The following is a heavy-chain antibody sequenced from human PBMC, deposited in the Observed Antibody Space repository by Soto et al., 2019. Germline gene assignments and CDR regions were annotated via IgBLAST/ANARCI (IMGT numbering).Heavy chain of an antibody. CDR1: GGTFSSYT. CDR2: IIPILGIA. D-gene: IGHD3-10*01. CDR3: AIDLWFSESFRYYFDY. V-gene: IGHV1-69*04. Sequence: ASVKVSCKASGGTFSSYTISWVRQAPGQGLEWMGRIIPILGIANYAQKFQGRVTITADKSTSTAYMELSSLRSEDTAVYYCAIDLWFSESFRYYFDYWSQGTLVTVSS. J-gene: IGHJ4*02.